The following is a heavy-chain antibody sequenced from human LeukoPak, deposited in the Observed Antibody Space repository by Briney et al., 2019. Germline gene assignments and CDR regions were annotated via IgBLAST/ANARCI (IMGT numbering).Heavy chain of an antibody. D-gene: IGHD3-10*01. CDR1: GFTFSSYS. Sequence: GGSLRLSCTASGFTFSSYSMNWVRQAPGKGLEWVSYISSSSSTIYYADSVKGRFTISRDNAKNSLYLQMNSLRAEDTAVYYCARDYYGSGSSYWGQGTLVTVSS. CDR3: ARDYYGSGSSY. J-gene: IGHJ4*02. V-gene: IGHV3-48*01. CDR2: ISSSSSTI.